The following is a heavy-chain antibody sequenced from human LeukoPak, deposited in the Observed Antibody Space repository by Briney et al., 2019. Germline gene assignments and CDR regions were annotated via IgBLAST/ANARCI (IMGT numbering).Heavy chain of an antibody. V-gene: IGHV3-30*02. Sequence: GGSLRLSCAASGFTFSSYGMHWVRQAPGKGLEWVAFIRYDGSNKYYADSVKGRFTISRDNSKNTLYLQMNSLRAEDTAVYYCAREAIKQQLVSGSDYWGQGTLVTVSS. D-gene: IGHD6-13*01. J-gene: IGHJ4*02. CDR1: GFTFSSYG. CDR3: AREAIKQQLVSGSDY. CDR2: IRYDGSNK.